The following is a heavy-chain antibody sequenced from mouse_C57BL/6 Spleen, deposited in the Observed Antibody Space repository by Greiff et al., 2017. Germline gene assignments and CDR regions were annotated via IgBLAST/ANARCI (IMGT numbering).Heavy chain of an antibody. V-gene: IGHV1-62-2*01. Sequence: QVQLKQSGAELVKPGASVKLSCKASGYTFTEYTIHWVKQRSGQGLEWIGWFYPGSGSIKYNEKFKDKATLTADKSSSTVYMELSRLTSEDSAVYFCARHEKSPHYGSSYAWFAYWGQGTLVTVSA. D-gene: IGHD1-1*01. CDR2: FYPGSGSI. J-gene: IGHJ3*01. CDR1: GYTFTEYT. CDR3: ARHEKSPHYGSSYAWFAY.